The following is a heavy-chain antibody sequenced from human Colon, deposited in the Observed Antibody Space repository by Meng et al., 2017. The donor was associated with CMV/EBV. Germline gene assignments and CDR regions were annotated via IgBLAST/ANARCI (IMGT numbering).Heavy chain of an antibody. V-gene: IGHV3-23*01. Sequence: GESLKISCAGSGFTFSSYVMSWVRQAPGKGLEWVSGIGHSGSKTYYADSVKGRFTISRDNSKNTLYLQMNSLRAEDTAVYYCAATLGYSSSWRNWFDPWGQGTLVTVSS. CDR3: AATLGYSSSWRNWFDP. J-gene: IGHJ5*02. CDR1: GFTFSSYV. CDR2: IGHSGSKT. D-gene: IGHD6-13*01.